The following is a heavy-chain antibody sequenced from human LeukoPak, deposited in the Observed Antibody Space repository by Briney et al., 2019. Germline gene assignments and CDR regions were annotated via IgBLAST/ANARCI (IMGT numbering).Heavy chain of an antibody. D-gene: IGHD3-3*01. CDR1: GFTFSSYW. V-gene: IGHV3-7*01. CDR2: IKQDGSEK. CDR3: ARDHYDFWSGYLNWFDP. Sequence: PGGSLRLSCAASGFTFSSYWMSWVRQAPGKGLEWVANIKQDGSEKYYVDSVKGRFTISRDNAKNSLYLQMNSLRAEDTAVYYCARDHYDFWSGYLNWFDPWGQGTLVTVSS. J-gene: IGHJ5*02.